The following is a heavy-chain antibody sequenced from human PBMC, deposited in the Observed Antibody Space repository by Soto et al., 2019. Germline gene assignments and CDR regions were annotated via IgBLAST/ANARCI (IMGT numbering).Heavy chain of an antibody. V-gene: IGHV3-7*01. CDR3: VRERISS. J-gene: IGHJ4*02. D-gene: IGHD2-15*01. CDR2: IKQDGSEK. Sequence: GGSLRLSCAGSGFAFSNAWMTWVRQAPGKGLEWVANIKQDGSEKYYVDSVKGRFTISRDNAKNSLYLQMNSLRVEDTAVYFCVRERISSWGQGTLVTVSS. CDR1: GFAFSNAW.